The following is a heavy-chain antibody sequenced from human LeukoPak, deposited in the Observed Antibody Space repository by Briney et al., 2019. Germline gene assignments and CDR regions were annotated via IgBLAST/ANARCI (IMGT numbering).Heavy chain of an antibody. CDR2: INHSGST. Sequence: PSETLFLTCAVYGGSFSGYYWSWIRQPPGKGLEWIGEINHSGSTNYNPSLKSRVTISVDTSKNQFSLKLSSVTAADTAVYYCARDSSRAGFDPWGQGTLVTVSS. D-gene: IGHD2-15*01. J-gene: IGHJ5*02. V-gene: IGHV4-34*01. CDR1: GGSFSGYY. CDR3: ARDSSRAGFDP.